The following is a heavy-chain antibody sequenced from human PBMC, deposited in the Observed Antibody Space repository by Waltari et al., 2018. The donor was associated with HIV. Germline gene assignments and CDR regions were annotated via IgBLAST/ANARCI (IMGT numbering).Heavy chain of an antibody. CDR2: KNPNSCNT. V-gene: IGHV1-8*01. D-gene: IGHD6-19*01. J-gene: IGHJ1*01. CDR1: GYTFSSHD. Sequence: QVQLVQSGAEVKKPGASVKVSCKASGYTFSSHDINWVRQATGQGLEWMGWKNPNSCNTDYAQKFQGRVSMTRNTSISTAYMEMSSLRSEDTAVYYCARGIEVAGTEFQHWGQGTLVTVSS. CDR3: ARGIEVAGTEFQH.